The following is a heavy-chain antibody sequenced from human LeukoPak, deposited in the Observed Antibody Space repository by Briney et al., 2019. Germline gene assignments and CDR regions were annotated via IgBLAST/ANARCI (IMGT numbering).Heavy chain of an antibody. V-gene: IGHV4-34*01. CDR2: INHGGST. D-gene: IGHD3-3*01. Sequence: PSETLSLTCAVYGGSFSGYYWSWIRQPPGKGLEWIGEINHGGSTNYNPSLKSRVTISVDTSKNQFSLKLSSVTAADTAVYYCARATIFGYFDYWGQGTLVTVSS. CDR3: ARATIFGYFDY. J-gene: IGHJ4*02. CDR1: GGSFSGYY.